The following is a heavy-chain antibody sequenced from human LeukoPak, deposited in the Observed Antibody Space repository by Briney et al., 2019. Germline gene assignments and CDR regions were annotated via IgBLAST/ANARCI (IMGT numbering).Heavy chain of an antibody. CDR1: GFTFSSYA. D-gene: IGHD3-22*01. CDR2: ISGSGGST. J-gene: IGHJ4*02. V-gene: IGHV3-23*01. CDR3: ARVTHYYDSSGYCY. Sequence: GGSLRLSCAASGFTFSSYAMSWVRQAPGKGLEWVSAISGSGGSTYYADSVKGRFTISRDNSKNTLYLQMNSLRAEDTAVYYCARVTHYYDSSGYCYWGQGTLVTVSS.